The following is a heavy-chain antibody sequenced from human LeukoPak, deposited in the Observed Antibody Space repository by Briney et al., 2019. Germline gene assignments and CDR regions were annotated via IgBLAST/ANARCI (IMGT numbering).Heavy chain of an antibody. CDR2: INHSGST. CDR1: GGSFSGHY. J-gene: IGHJ4*02. D-gene: IGHD3-10*01. CDR3: ARQPMGPRDY. V-gene: IGHV4-34*01. Sequence: SETLSLTCAVYGGSFSGHYWSWIRQPPGKGLEWIGEINHSGSTNYNPSLKSRVTISVDTSKNQFSLKLSSVTAADTAVYYCARQPMGPRDYWGQGTLVTVSS.